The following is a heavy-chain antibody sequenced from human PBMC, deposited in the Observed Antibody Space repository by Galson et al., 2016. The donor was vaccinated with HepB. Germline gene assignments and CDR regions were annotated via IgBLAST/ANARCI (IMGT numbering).Heavy chain of an antibody. D-gene: IGHD2-2*01. CDR3: VQGSTAPAV. CDR2: ISRSGDST. Sequence: SLRLSCAASGFTFSSFTMSWVRQAPGKGLEVVSSISRSGDSTDYADSVKGRFIISRDNTKNTLSLQMNSLRAEDTAVYYCVQGSTAPAVWGKGTTVTVSP. J-gene: IGHJ6*04. V-gene: IGHV3-23*01. CDR1: GFTFSSFT.